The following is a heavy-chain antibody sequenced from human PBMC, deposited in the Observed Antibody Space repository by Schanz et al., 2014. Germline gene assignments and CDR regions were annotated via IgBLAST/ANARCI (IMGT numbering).Heavy chain of an antibody. CDR2: VWSDGNTK. CDR3: ARTDQQMQRPDY. Sequence: QVQLVESGGGVVRPGRSLRLSCATSGFTFSRFGMHWVRQAPGKGPEWVALVWSDGNTKYYVDSVKGRFTISRDNSMNTLHLQMDGLRVEDTAVYYCARTDQQMQRPDYWGQGTLVIVSS. CDR1: GFTFSRFG. V-gene: IGHV3-33*01. J-gene: IGHJ4*02. D-gene: IGHD2-2*01.